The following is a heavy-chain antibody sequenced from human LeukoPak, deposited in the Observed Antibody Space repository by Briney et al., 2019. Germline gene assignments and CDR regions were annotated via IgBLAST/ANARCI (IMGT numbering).Heavy chain of an antibody. V-gene: IGHV3-21*01. D-gene: IGHD4-17*01. J-gene: IGHJ4*02. CDR2: ISSSSSYI. CDR3: AREEYGDGIDY. CDR1: GFTLSSYA. Sequence: PGGSLRLSCAASGFTLSSYAMSWVRQAPGKGLEWVSSISSSSSYIYYADSVKGRFTISRDNAKNSLYLQMNSLRAEDTAVYYCAREEYGDGIDYWGQGTLVTVSS.